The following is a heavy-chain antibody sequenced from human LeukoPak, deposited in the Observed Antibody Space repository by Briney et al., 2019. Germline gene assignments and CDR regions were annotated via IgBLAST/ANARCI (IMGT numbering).Heavy chain of an antibody. D-gene: IGHD1-26*01. V-gene: IGHV4-4*07. CDR3: ASGFIVGATTSPITYFQH. CDR1: GGSINSYY. CDR2: IYSSGST. Sequence: SETLSLTCIVSGGSINSYYWSWIRQPAGKGLEWIGRIYSSGSTNYNPSLKSRVTMSVDTSKNQFSLKLSSVTAADTAVYYCASGFIVGATTSPITYFQHWGQGTLVTVSS. J-gene: IGHJ1*01.